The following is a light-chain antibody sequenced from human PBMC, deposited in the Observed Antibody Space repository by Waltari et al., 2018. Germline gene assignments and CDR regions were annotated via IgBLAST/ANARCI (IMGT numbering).Light chain of an antibody. J-gene: IGLJ3*02. CDR3: HSFDTSLSDGVV. CDR2: GNN. CDR1: SSNIGAGHD. Sequence: QSMLTQPPSVSGAPGQRVTISCTGSSSNIGAGHDVHWYRVFPGTGPKLLIYGNNNRPSGVPDRFSGSKSGTSASLTITGLQAEDEADYYCHSFDTSLSDGVVFGGGTKVTVL. V-gene: IGLV1-40*01.